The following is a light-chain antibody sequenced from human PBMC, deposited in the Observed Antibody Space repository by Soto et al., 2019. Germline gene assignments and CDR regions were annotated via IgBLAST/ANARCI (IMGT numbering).Light chain of an antibody. V-gene: IGLV2-14*01. CDR3: SSYTSSSTPHVV. CDR2: DVS. Sequence: CALTQPASVSGSPGQSITISCTGTSSDVGGYNYVSWYQQHPGKAPKLMIYDVSNRPSGVSNRFSGSKSGNTASLTISGLQAEDAADYYCSSYTSSSTPHVVFGGGTKLTVL. CDR1: SSDVGGYNY. J-gene: IGLJ2*01.